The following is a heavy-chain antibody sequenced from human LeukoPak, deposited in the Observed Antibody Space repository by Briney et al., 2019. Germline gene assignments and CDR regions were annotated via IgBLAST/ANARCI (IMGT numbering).Heavy chain of an antibody. J-gene: IGHJ5*02. CDR1: GFTFSSYS. CDR3: ARVSRSGSSWYWFDP. V-gene: IGHV3-21*01. CDR2: ISSSSSYI. Sequence: PGGSLRLSCAASGFTFSSYSMNWVRQAPGKGLEWVSSISSSSSYIYYADSVKGRFTISRDNAKNSLYLQMNSLRAEDTAVYYCARVSRSGSSWYWFDPWGQGTLVTVSP. D-gene: IGHD6-13*01.